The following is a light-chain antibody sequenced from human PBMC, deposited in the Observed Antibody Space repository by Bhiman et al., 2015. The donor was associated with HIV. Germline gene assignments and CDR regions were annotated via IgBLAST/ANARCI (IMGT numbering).Light chain of an antibody. Sequence: QSALTQPASVSGSPGQSITISCTGTSSDVGGYNYVSWYQQHPGKAPKLILYDVSKRPSGVSNRFSGSKSANTASLTISGLQAEDEADYYCSSYASSSTLVFGGGTQLTVL. J-gene: IGLJ2*01. CDR3: SSYASSSTLV. V-gene: IGLV2-14*03. CDR1: SSDVGGYNY. CDR2: DVS.